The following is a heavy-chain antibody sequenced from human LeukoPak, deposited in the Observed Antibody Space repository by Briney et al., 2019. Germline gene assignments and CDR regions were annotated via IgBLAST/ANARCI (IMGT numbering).Heavy chain of an antibody. CDR3: GTRPRRDGYKNFDY. J-gene: IGHJ4*02. V-gene: IGHV1-69*13. CDR2: IIPIFGTA. CDR1: GGTFSSYA. D-gene: IGHD5-24*01. Sequence: SVTVSCTASGGTFSSYAISWVRQAPGQGLEWMGGIIPIFGTANYAQKFQGRVTITADESTSTAYMELSSLRSEDTAVYYCGTRPRRDGYKNFDYWGQGTRVTVSS.